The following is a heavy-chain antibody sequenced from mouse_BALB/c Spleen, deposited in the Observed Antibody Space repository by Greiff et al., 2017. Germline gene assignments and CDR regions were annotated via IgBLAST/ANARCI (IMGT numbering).Heavy chain of an antibody. J-gene: IGHJ2*01. V-gene: IGHV5-6-5*01. CDR3: ARGGVVDY. D-gene: IGHD1-1*01. Sequence: EVKVEESGGGLVKPGGSLKLSCAASGFTFSSYAMSWVRQTPEKRLEWVASISSGGSTYYPDSVKGRFTISRDNARNILYLQMSSLRSEDTAMYYCARGGVVDYWGQGTTLTVSS. CDR2: ISSGGST. CDR1: GFTFSSYA.